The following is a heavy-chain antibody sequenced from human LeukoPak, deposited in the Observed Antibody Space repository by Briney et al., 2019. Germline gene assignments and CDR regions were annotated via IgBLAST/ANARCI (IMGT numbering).Heavy chain of an antibody. CDR3: ARRAGAYSHPYDY. CDR2: IYSGGST. Sequence: GGSLRLSCAASGFTFTNCAMSWVRQAPGKGLEWVSFIYSGGSTHYSDSVKGRFTISRDNSKNTLYLQMNSLRAEDTAVYYCARRAGAYSHPYDYWGQGTLVTVSS. D-gene: IGHD4/OR15-4a*01. CDR1: GFTFTNCA. J-gene: IGHJ4*02. V-gene: IGHV3-53*01.